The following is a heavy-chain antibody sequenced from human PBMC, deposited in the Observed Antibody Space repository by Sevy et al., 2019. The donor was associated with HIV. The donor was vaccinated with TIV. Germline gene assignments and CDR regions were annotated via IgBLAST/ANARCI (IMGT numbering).Heavy chain of an antibody. Sequence: GGSLRLSCAASGFTFSNAWTHWVRQAPGKGLEWVGRIKSKIDGGTTDYVAPVKGRFTISRDDSKNTLYLQINSLKTEDTAVYYCTTDHHYDSSGYYIYWYFDLWGRGTLVTVSS. V-gene: IGHV3-15*07. CDR3: TTDHHYDSSGYYIYWYFDL. CDR2: IKSKIDGGTT. D-gene: IGHD3-22*01. CDR1: GFTFSNAW. J-gene: IGHJ2*01.